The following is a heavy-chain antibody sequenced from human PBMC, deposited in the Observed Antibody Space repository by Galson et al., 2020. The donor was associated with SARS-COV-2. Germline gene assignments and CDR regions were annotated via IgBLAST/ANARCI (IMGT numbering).Heavy chain of an antibody. J-gene: IGHJ3*02. CDR3: ARLQRGVLKCCAFVI. CDR1: GFTFSSYA. V-gene: IGHV3-23*03. D-gene: IGHD2-15*01. Sequence: EGSLRLSCAASGFTFSSYAMTWVRQATGKGLEWLSVIYAGGNTNYAVSIKGRASISRDNSKNTGYLHMDSLRAEDTAVYYCARLQRGVLKCCAFVIWGHGALVTVSS. CDR2: IYAGGNT.